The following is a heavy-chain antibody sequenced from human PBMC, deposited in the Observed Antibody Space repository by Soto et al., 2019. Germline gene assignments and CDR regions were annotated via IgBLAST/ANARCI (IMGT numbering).Heavy chain of an antibody. CDR1: GYTFTRYG. D-gene: IGHD3-10*02. CDR3: ARDLFPLSLDY. V-gene: IGHV1-18*01. J-gene: IGHJ4*02. CDR2: ISAYNGNT. Sequence: RASVKVSCKASGYTFTRYGISWVRQAPGQGLEWMGWISAYNGNTNYAQKLQGRVTMTTDTSTSTAYMELRSLRSDDTAVYYCARDLFPLSLDYWGQGTLVTVSS.